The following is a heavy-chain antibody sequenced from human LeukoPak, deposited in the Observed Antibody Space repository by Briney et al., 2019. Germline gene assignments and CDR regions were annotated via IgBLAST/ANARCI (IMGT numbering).Heavy chain of an antibody. J-gene: IGHJ4*02. Sequence: GGSLRLSCAASGFTFNNYAMSWVRQPLGGGPEWLSGINQNGDKTYYVDSVKGRFTISRDNSKNMLFLQINSLRVEDTAVYYCAKDKRNWGSDYWGQGTLVTVSS. V-gene: IGHV3-23*01. CDR3: AKDKRNWGSDY. CDR2: INQNGDKT. D-gene: IGHD7-27*01. CDR1: GFTFNNYA.